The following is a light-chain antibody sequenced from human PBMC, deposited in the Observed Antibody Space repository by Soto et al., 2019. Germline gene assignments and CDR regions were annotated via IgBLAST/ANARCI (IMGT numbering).Light chain of an antibody. Sequence: EIMVSPSPATLSLSPVERATLSCRASQSVSSNVAWYQQIPGQTPRLLIYGASTRATGIPVRFSGSGSGTDFTLTISILEAEDVVVYCCQQYSNRPITFGQGTRLDIK. CDR1: QSVSSN. CDR2: GAS. V-gene: IGKV3-15*01. CDR3: QQYSNRPIT. J-gene: IGKJ5*01.